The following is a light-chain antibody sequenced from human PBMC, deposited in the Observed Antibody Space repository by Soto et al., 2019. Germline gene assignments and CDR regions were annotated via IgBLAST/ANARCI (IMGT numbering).Light chain of an antibody. CDR1: HSIHSSF. Sequence: EVVLTQSPGTLSLSPGERASLSCRASHSIHSSFLAWYQQKHGQAPRLLIYGASSRATDIPDRFSGGGSGTDFPLTVSRLEPEDFAVYYCQQYDTSPYTFGQGTKLEI. CDR2: GAS. CDR3: QQYDTSPYT. V-gene: IGKV3-20*01. J-gene: IGKJ2*01.